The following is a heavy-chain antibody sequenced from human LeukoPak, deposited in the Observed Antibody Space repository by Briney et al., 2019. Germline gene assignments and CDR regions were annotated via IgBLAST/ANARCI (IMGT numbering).Heavy chain of an antibody. CDR2: ISSGSSYI. Sequence: GGSLRLSRAASGFIFSSYSMNWVRQAPGKGLEWVSSISSGSSYIYYADPVKGRFTISRDNAKNSLYLQMNSLSAEDTAVYYCAYTSGYDFSSYYYYYMDVWGKGTTVTVSS. D-gene: IGHD5-12*01. CDR3: AYTSGYDFSSYYYYYMDV. CDR1: GFIFSSYS. V-gene: IGHV3-21*01. J-gene: IGHJ6*03.